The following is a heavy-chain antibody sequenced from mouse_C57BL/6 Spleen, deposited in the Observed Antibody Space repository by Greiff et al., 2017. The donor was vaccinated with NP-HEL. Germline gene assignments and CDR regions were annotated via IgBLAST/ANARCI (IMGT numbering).Heavy chain of an antibody. CDR2: IYPGDGDT. V-gene: IGHV1-80*01. D-gene: IGHD1-1*01. J-gene: IGHJ4*01. CDR1: GYAFSSYW. CDR3: ARINYFYAMDY. Sequence: QVHVKQSGAELVKPGASVKISCKASGYAFSSYWMNWVKQRPGKGLEWIGQIYPGDGDTNYNGKFKGKATLTADKSSSTAYMQLSSLTSEDSAVYFCARINYFYAMDYWGQGTSVTVSS.